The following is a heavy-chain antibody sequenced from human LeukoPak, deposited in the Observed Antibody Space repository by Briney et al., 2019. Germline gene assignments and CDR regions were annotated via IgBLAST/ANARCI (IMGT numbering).Heavy chain of an antibody. Sequence: ASVKVSCKASGYTFTDYYMHWVRQAPGQGFEWMGWINPNDGDTNYAQKFQDRVTMTRDMSISTAHMEVSRLRSDDTAVYYCARANFLYCSSSTCLFDYWGQGTLVTVSS. CDR2: INPNDGDT. CDR3: ARANFLYCSSSTCLFDY. CDR1: GYTFTDYY. V-gene: IGHV1-2*02. D-gene: IGHD2-2*01. J-gene: IGHJ4*02.